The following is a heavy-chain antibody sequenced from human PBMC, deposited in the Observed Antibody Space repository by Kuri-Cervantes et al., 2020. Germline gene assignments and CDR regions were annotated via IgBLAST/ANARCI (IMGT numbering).Heavy chain of an antibody. CDR1: GFTFSDYY. D-gene: IGHD5-12*01. J-gene: IGHJ1*01. CDR3: ARDRRGYDSEYFQH. V-gene: IGHV3-11*04. Sequence: GESLKISCAASGFTFSDYYMSWIRQAPGKGLEWVSYISSSGSTIYYADSVKGRFTISRDNAKNSLYLQMNSLRDEGTAVYYCARDRRGYDSEYFQHWGQGTLVTVSS. CDR2: ISSSGSTI.